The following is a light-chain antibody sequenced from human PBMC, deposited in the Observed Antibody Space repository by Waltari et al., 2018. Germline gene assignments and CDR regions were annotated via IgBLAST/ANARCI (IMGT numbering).Light chain of an antibody. Sequence: EIVMTQSPATLSVSPGDRATLSCRASQSVSSNLAWYQQKPGQAPRLLIYGVSTRATGIPVRFSGSGSGTEFTLTISSLQSEDFAIYYCQQYNNWPRSFGQGTRLEIK. V-gene: IGKV3-15*01. CDR2: GVS. CDR1: QSVSSN. CDR3: QQYNNWPRS. J-gene: IGKJ5*01.